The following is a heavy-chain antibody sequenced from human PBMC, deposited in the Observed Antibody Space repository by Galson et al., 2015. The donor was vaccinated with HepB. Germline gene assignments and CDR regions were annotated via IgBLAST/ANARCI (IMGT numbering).Heavy chain of an antibody. CDR2: IGTTASTI. CDR3: ARRALTVEY. J-gene: IGHJ4*02. Sequence: SLRLSCAASGFTFSDYYMSWIRQAPGKGLDWVAYIGTTASTIYYADSVKGRFTISRDNAKNSLYLQMDSLRADDTAVYYCARRALTVEYWGQGTLVTVSS. D-gene: IGHD2-21*02. V-gene: IGHV3-11*01. CDR1: GFTFSDYY.